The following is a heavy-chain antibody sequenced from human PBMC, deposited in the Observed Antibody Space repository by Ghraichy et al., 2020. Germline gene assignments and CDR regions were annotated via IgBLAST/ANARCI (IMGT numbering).Heavy chain of an antibody. V-gene: IGHV3-23*01. CDR3: AKDPLGAGTLSWFDP. J-gene: IGHJ5*02. CDR2: ISGSGVST. Sequence: GGSLRLSCAASGFTFSSYAMSWVRQAPGKGLDWVSSISGSGVSTYYADSVKGRFTISRDNSKNTLYLQMNSLRVEDTAVYYCAKDPLGAGTLSWFDPWGQGTLVTVSS. D-gene: IGHD6-19*01. CDR1: GFTFSSYA.